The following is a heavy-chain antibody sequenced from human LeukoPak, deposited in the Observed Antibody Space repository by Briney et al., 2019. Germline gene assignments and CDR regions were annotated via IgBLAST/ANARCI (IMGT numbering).Heavy chain of an antibody. V-gene: IGHV1-2*02. Sequence: ASVKVSCKASGYTFTGYYMHWVRQDPGQGLEWMVWINPKSGGTNYAQKIQGRVTMTRDTSISTAYMELSRLRSDDTAVYYCAREPLVGDTTPFDYWGQGTLVTVSS. D-gene: IGHD1-26*01. CDR2: INPKSGGT. CDR1: GYTFTGYY. J-gene: IGHJ4*02. CDR3: AREPLVGDTTPFDY.